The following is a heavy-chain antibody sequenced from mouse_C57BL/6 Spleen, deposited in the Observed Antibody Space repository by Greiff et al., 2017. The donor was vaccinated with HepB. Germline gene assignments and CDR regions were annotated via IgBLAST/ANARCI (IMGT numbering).Heavy chain of an antibody. CDR3: ASKSHAAMDY. D-gene: IGHD6-2*01. J-gene: IGHJ4*01. Sequence: EVQLVESGGGLVKPGGSLKLSCAASGFTFSDYGMHWVRQAPEKGLEWVAYISSGSSTIYYADTVKGRFTISRDNAKNTLFLQMTSLRSEDTAMYYCASKSHAAMDYLGQGTSVTVSS. V-gene: IGHV5-17*01. CDR2: ISSGSSTI. CDR1: GFTFSDYG.